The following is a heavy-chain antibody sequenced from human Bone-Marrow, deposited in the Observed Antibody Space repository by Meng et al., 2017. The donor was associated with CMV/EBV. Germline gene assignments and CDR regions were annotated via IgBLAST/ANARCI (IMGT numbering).Heavy chain of an antibody. CDR1: GLTFSGYD. CDR2: VSKDGSNK. V-gene: IGHV3-30*04. D-gene: IGHD4-17*01. CDR3: ARDDSPYGDCVDY. Sequence: ANYGLTFSGYDRHWVRRAPGKGLEGVAVVSKDGSNKYYEDTVKGRFTISRDNSKNTMYLQMNSLRAEDTAVYYCARDDSPYGDCVDYWGQGTLVTVSS. J-gene: IGHJ4*02.